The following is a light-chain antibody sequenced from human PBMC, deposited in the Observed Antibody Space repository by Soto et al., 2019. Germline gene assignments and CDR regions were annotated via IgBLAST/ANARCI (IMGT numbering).Light chain of an antibody. Sequence: DIQMTQSPSSLSASVGDRVTITCRASQGISNYLAWYQQKPGQVPRLLIYAASTLKSGVPSRFSGSGSGTDFTLTISSRQPEDVATYYCQKRDYTAPCTFGPGTKVDIK. CDR2: AAS. CDR1: QGISNY. V-gene: IGKV1-27*01. J-gene: IGKJ3*01. CDR3: QKRDYTAPCT.